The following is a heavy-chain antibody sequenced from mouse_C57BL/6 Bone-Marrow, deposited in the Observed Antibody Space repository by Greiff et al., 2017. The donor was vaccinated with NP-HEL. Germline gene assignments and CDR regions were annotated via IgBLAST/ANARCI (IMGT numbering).Heavy chain of an antibody. Sequence: QVQLQQPGTELVKPGASVKLSCKASGYTFTSYWMHWVKQRPGKGLEWIGNINPSNGGTNYNEKFKSKATLTVDKSSSTAYMQLRSLTSEDSSVYYCARSDSNHWYFDVWGTGTTVTVSS. J-gene: IGHJ1*03. CDR3: ARSDSNHWYFDV. CDR1: GYTFTSYW. CDR2: INPSNGGT. V-gene: IGHV1-53*01. D-gene: IGHD2-5*01.